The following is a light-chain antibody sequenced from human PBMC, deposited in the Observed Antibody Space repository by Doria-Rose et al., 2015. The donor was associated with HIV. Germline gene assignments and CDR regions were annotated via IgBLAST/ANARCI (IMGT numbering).Light chain of an antibody. CDR1: QSFSSTY. CDR2: DGS. Sequence: LTQSPGTLSLSPGERATLSCRASQSFSSTYLAWYQQKPGQAPSLLIYDGSTRATGIPDRISASESGTDFTLTINRLEPEDCALYYCHQYGTSWTFGQGTKVEI. V-gene: IGKV3-20*01. J-gene: IGKJ1*01. CDR3: HQYGTSWT.